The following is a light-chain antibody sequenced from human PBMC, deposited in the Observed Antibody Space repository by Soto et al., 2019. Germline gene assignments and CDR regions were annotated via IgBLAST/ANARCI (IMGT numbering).Light chain of an antibody. Sequence: DLEMTQSPSSLSASVGDRVTITCRASQNIRNYLNWYQQKPGKVPNLLIYGTSSLQTGVPSRFSGSGSETDFTLTINNLQPEDFATYYCQQSYTAVFTFGPGTKVDI. J-gene: IGKJ3*01. V-gene: IGKV1-39*01. CDR3: QQSYTAVFT. CDR1: QNIRNY. CDR2: GTS.